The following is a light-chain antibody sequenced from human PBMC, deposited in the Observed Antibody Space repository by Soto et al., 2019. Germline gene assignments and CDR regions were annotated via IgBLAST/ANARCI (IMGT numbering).Light chain of an antibody. Sequence: EIVLTQSPGTLSLSPGERATLSCRASERLSSAYLAWYQQRPGQPPRLLIYGASNRATGIPDRFSGSGSGTDFTPIINRLEPEDVAIYYCQQYGGSPRITFGQGTRLEIK. CDR1: ERLSSAY. J-gene: IGKJ5*01. CDR3: QQYGGSPRIT. CDR2: GAS. V-gene: IGKV3-20*01.